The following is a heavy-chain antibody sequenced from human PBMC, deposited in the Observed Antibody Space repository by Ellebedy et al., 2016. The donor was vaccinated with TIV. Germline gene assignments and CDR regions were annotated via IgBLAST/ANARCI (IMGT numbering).Heavy chain of an antibody. J-gene: IGHJ6*02. CDR1: GYTFTSYG. CDR2: ISAYNGNT. Sequence: ASVKVSCXASGYTFTSYGISWVRQAPGQGLEWMGWISAYNGNTNYAQKLQGRVTMTTDTSTSTAYMELRSLRSDDTAVYYCARDFGYDILTGYYNGMDVWGQGTTVTVSS. V-gene: IGHV1-18*01. CDR3: ARDFGYDILTGYYNGMDV. D-gene: IGHD3-9*01.